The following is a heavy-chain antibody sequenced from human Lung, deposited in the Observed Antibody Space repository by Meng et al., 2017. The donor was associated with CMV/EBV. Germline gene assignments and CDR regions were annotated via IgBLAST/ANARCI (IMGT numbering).Heavy chain of an antibody. J-gene: IGHJ4*02. Sequence: LTETGPCIGSRSGPLSLPFAVLGGSISSSNGWSWVRQPPGKGLERIGEIYHSGSTNYNPSLKSRVTISVDKSKNQFSLKLSSVTAADTAVYYCASFPPPGKQWLVTDYWGQGTLVTVSS. D-gene: IGHD6-19*01. CDR1: GGSISSSNG. CDR3: ASFPPPGKQWLVTDY. CDR2: IYHSGST. V-gene: IGHV4-4*02.